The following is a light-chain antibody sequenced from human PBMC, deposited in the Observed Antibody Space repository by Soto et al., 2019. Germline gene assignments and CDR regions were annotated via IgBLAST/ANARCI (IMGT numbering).Light chain of an antibody. J-gene: IGKJ1*01. CDR3: QQYDNWPQT. Sequence: EIVMTQSPATLSVSPGERATPSCRASQSVSSNLAWYQQKPGQAPRLLIYGASTRATGIPARFSGTGSGTDFSLTVSSLQSEDFAVYYCQQYDNWPQTFGQGTKVDIK. CDR1: QSVSSN. V-gene: IGKV3-15*01. CDR2: GAS.